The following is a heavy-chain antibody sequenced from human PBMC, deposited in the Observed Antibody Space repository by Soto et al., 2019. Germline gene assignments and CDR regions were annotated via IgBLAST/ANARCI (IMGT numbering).Heavy chain of an antibody. D-gene: IGHD1-20*01. CDR2: IFDSGTT. CDR3: ARGWQRVTGTYAY. V-gene: IGHV4-31*11. J-gene: IGHJ4*02. CDR1: GASLSSVGYY. Sequence: QVQLQESGPGLVKPSPTLFLTCAVSGASLSSVGYYWHWIRQHPGKGLESLGYIFDSGTTYYRPPLKRRLATTAHAPNNQCSLTLTSVTAADTAVYYRARGWQRVTGTYAYWGQGTLVTVSS.